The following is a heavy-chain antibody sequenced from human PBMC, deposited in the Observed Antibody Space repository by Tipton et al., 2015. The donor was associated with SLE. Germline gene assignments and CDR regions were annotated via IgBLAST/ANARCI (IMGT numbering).Heavy chain of an antibody. CDR1: GSPLSSYA. CDR3: TTFTPGDDY. D-gene: IGHD7-27*01. J-gene: IGHJ4*02. Sequence: GSLRLSCAASGSPLSSYAMSWVRQAPGKGLEWVSAISGSGGSTYYADSVKGRFTISRDDSKNTLYLQMNSLRAEDTAVYYCTTFTPGDDYWGQGTLVTVSS. CDR2: ISGSGGST. V-gene: IGHV3-23*01.